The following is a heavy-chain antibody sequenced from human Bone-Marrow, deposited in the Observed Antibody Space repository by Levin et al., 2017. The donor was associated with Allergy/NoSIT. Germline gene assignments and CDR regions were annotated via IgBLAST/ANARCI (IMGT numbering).Heavy chain of an antibody. Sequence: GESLKISCKVSGYNFNTYWIAWVRQTPERGLEWMGIIYPFDSDTRYNPSFQGQVTFSADDSINTAYLQWRSLRASATALYFCARRAEFEEAPNDSGLDVWGQGTAVIVSS. CDR2: IYPFDSDT. V-gene: IGHV5-51*01. D-gene: IGHD3-3*01. CDR1: GYNFNTYW. CDR3: ARRAEFEEAPNDSGLDV. J-gene: IGHJ6*02.